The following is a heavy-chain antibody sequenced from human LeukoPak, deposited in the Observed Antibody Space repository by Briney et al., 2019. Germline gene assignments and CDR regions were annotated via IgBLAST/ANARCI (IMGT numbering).Heavy chain of an antibody. CDR3: ARDTNWGFDY. V-gene: IGHV3-48*02. CDR1: GFTFSTNS. D-gene: IGHD7-27*01. Sequence: GGSLRLSCAASGFTFSTNSMNWVRQAPGKGLEWISHITSTSSAKYYADSVKGRFTISRDNAKNLLYLQMNSLRDEDTALYYCARDTNWGFDYWGQGTPVTVSS. CDR2: ITSTSSAK. J-gene: IGHJ4*02.